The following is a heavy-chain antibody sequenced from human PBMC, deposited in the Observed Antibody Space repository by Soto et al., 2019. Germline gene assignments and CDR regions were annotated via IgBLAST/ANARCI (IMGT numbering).Heavy chain of an antibody. CDR3: ARGLFYGGDFDS. V-gene: IGHV3-7*01. CDR1: GFSFSSYW. Sequence: GGSLRLSCGASGFSFSSYWMGWVRQAPGKGLEWVANIKEDGSEKYYVDSVKGRFTISRDHGKKSLYLQMNSLRAGDTAVYYCARGLFYGGDFDSWGQGTLVTVSS. D-gene: IGHD4-17*01. J-gene: IGHJ4*02. CDR2: IKEDGSEK.